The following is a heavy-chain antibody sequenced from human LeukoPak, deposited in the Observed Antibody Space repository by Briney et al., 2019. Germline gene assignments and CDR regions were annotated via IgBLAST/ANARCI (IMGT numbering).Heavy chain of an antibody. J-gene: IGHJ3*02. Sequence: ASVKVSCKASGYTFTDYYMHWVRQAPGQGLEWMGWISAYNGNTNYAQKLQGRVTMTTDTSTSTAYMELRSLRSDDTAVYYCATTGTTGAFDIWGQGTMVTVSS. CDR2: ISAYNGNT. D-gene: IGHD1-1*01. CDR1: GYTFTDYY. V-gene: IGHV1-18*04. CDR3: ATTGTTGAFDI.